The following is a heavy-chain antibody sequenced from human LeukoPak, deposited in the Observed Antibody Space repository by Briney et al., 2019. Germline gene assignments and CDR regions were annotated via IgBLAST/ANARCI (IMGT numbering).Heavy chain of an antibody. J-gene: IGHJ4*02. CDR2: INPSAGNT. CDR3: ARDTGWDFISSVDY. V-gene: IGHV1-46*03. CDR1: GYTFPSYY. Sequence: ASVKVSCKTSGYTFPSYYIHWVRQAPGQGLESMARINPSAGNTNYAPKFQGRVTLTRDTSTATVYMELSSLNSKDTAVYYCARDTGWDFISSVDYWGQGTLVTVSS. D-gene: IGHD3-22*01.